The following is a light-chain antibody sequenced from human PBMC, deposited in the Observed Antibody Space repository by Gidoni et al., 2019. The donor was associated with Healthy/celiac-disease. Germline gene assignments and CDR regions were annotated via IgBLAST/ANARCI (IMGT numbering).Light chain of an antibody. CDR1: QCVSSS. V-gene: IGKV3-11*01. CDR2: DAS. Sequence: IVFTPSPPTRSLSPGERATLSCRASQCVSSSLAWYQQKPGQAPRLLIYDASNRATGIPARFSGSGSGTDFTLTISSLEPEDFAVYYCQQRSNWPPITFGQGTRLEIK. CDR3: QQRSNWPPIT. J-gene: IGKJ5*01.